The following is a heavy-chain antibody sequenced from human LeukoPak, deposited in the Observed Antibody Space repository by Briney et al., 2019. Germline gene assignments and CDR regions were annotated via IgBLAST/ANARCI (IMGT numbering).Heavy chain of an antibody. V-gene: IGHV4-39*01. CDR2: IYYSGST. Sequence: SETLSLTCTVSGGSISTTGYYWAWIRQPPGKGLEWIASIYYSGSTYYNSSLKSRVTISVDTSRNQFSLKLSSVTAADTALYYCASDKGYSNNYFDYWGQGTLVAVSS. J-gene: IGHJ4*01. D-gene: IGHD6-13*01. CDR3: ASDKGYSNNYFDY. CDR1: GGSISTTGYY.